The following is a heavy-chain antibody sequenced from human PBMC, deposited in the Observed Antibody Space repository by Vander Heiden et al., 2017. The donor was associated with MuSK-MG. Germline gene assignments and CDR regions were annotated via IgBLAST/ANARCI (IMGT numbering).Heavy chain of an antibody. V-gene: IGHV3-30*03. CDR3: QGLGSSSFKFDY. CDR2: ISYDGSNK. CDR1: GFTFSSYG. J-gene: IGHJ4*02. D-gene: IGHD6-6*01. Sequence: QVQLVESGGGVVQPGRSLRLSCAASGFTFSSYGMHWVRQAPGKGLEWVAVISYDGSNKYYADSVKGRFTISRDNSKNTLYLQMNSLRAEDTAVYYCQGLGSSSFKFDYWGQGTLGNVST.